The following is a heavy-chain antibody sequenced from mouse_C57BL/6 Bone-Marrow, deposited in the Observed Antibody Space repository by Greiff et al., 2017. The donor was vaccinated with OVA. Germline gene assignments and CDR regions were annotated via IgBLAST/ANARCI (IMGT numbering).Heavy chain of an antibody. Sequence: VQLQQSGAELVRPGTSVKVSCKASGYAFTNYLIEWVKQRPGQGLEWIGVINPGSGGTNYNEKFKGKATLTADKSSSTAYMQLSSLTSEDSAVYFCARGFCYGEFDYWGQGTLVTVSA. CDR1: GYAFTNYL. D-gene: IGHD1-1*01. CDR2: INPGSGGT. J-gene: IGHJ3*01. CDR3: ARGFCYGEFDY. V-gene: IGHV1-54*01.